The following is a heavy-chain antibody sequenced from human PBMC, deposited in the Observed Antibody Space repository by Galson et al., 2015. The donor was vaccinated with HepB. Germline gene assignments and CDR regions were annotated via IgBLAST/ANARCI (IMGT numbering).Heavy chain of an antibody. D-gene: IGHD2-2*01. V-gene: IGHV3-21*01. J-gene: IGHJ6*02. CDR3: ARDGSIGSTSYGMDV. CDR2: ISSSSTYI. Sequence: SLRLSCAASGFTFSGYIMNWVRQAPGKGLEWVSSISSSSTYIYYADSVKGRFTISRDNAKNSLFLQMNSLRAEDTAVYYCARDGSIGSTSYGMDVWGQGTPVTVSS. CDR1: GFTFSGYI.